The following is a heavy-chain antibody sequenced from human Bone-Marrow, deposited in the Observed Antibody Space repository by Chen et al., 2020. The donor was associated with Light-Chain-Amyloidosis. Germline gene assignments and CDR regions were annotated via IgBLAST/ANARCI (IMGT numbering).Heavy chain of an antibody. J-gene: IGHJ4*02. CDR1: GYHFPNYW. CDR3: ARRRDGYNFDY. V-gene: IGHV5-51*01. Sequence: EVQPAQSGPEVKTPGESLKISSKGSGYHFPNYWIGWVRQMPGKGLEWMGVIYPDDSDARYSPSFEGQVTISADKSITTAYLQWRSLKASDTAMYYCARRRDGYNFDYWGQGTLVTVSS. CDR2: IYPDDSDA. D-gene: IGHD5-12*01.